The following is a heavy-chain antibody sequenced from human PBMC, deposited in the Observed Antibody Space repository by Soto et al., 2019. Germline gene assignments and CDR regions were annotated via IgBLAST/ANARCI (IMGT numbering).Heavy chain of an antibody. D-gene: IGHD6-13*01. Sequence: QITLKESGPTLVKPTQTLTLTCTLSGFSLSTSGVAVGWIRQPPGKALEWLALIYWDDDKRYSPFLKTRLTITKDTSKNQVVLTMTNMDPVDTATDYCAHKARSWSYFDYWGQGTLVTVSS. CDR2: IYWDDDK. J-gene: IGHJ4*02. CDR1: GFSLSTSGVA. V-gene: IGHV2-5*02. CDR3: AHKARSWSYFDY.